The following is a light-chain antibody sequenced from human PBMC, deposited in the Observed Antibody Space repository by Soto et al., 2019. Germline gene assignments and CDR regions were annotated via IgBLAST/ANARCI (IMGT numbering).Light chain of an antibody. J-gene: IGLJ2*01. V-gene: IGLV2-11*01. CDR2: DVS. CDR1: SSDVGAYKY. CDR3: QVWDTSSDHPV. Sequence: QSALTQPRSVSGSPGQSVTISCTGTSSDVGAYKYVSWYQQPPGKAPKLVVYDVSKRPSGVPNRFSGSKSDSTASLTISGLQAEDEADYYCQVWDTSSDHPVFGGGTKLTVL.